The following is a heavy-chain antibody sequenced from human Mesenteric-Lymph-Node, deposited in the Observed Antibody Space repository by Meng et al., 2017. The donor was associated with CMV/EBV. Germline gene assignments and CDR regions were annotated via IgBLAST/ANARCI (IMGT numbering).Heavy chain of an antibody. CDR3: ARGGMVRGTDAFDI. CDR1: GYTFTGYY. D-gene: IGHD3-10*01. V-gene: IGHV1-18*04. Sequence: ASVKVSCKASGYTFTGYYMHWVRQAPGQGLEWMGWISAYNGNTNYAQRLQGRVTMTTDTSTSTAYMELSSLRSEDTAVYYCARGGMVRGTDAFDIWGQGTMVTVSS. CDR2: ISAYNGNT. J-gene: IGHJ3*02.